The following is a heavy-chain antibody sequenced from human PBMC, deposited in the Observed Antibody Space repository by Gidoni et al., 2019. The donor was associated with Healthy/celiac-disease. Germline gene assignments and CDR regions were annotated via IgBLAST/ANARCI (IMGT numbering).Heavy chain of an antibody. V-gene: IGHV4-61*02. D-gene: IGHD2-2*01. CDR1: GGSISSGSYY. Sequence: QVQLQESGPGLVKPSQTLSLPCTVSGGSISSGSYYWSWIRQPAGKGLEWIGRIYTSGSTNYNPSLKSRVTISVDTSKNQFSLKLSSVTAADTAVYYCARAGDFSGSRKIYGMDVWGQGTTVTVSS. CDR2: IYTSGST. CDR3: ARAGDFSGSRKIYGMDV. J-gene: IGHJ6*02.